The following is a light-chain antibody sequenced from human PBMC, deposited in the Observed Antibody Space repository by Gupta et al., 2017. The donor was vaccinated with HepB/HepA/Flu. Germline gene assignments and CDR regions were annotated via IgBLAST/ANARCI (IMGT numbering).Light chain of an antibody. CDR1: SSNIGTGYG. CDR2: GNN. Sequence: QSVLTQPPSVSGAPGQRVTISCPGSSSNIGTGYGWNWYQELPGKAPKLLIYGNNNRPSGVPDRFSGSKSGTSASLAITGLQAEDEADYYCQSYDSSLSGYVFGTGTKVTVL. CDR3: QSYDSSLSGYV. V-gene: IGLV1-40*01. J-gene: IGLJ1*01.